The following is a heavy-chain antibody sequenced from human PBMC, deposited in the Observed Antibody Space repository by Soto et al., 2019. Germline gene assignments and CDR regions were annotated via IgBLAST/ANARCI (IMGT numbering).Heavy chain of an antibody. CDR2: ISTNGRNT. J-gene: IGHJ4*02. CDR1: GFSFRDSA. D-gene: IGHD3-3*01. Sequence: GGSLRLSCSAPGFSFRDSAMHWVRQAPGKGLEYVSAISTNGRNTYYADSVKGRFTISRDNSKNTVHLQMSSLRAEDTALYYCVRDIFGVVIFDSWGQGTPVTVSS. CDR3: VRDIFGVVIFDS. V-gene: IGHV3-64D*06.